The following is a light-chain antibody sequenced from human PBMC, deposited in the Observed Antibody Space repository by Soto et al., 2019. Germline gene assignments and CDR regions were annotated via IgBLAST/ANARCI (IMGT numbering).Light chain of an antibody. CDR3: QQYNNWPPWT. V-gene: IGKV3-15*01. CDR1: QSVSSN. Sequence: EIVMTQSPATLSVSPGERATLSCRASQSVSSNLAWYRQKPGPAPRLLIYGASTRATGVPARFSGSGSGTTFSLTISSLQYEDFEVYYCQQYNNWPPWTYGQATKVEIK. CDR2: GAS. J-gene: IGKJ1*01.